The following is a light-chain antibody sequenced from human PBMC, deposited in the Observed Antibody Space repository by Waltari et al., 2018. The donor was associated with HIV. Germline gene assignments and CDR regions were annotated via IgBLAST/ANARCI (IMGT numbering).Light chain of an antibody. J-gene: IGLJ3*02. Sequence: QAVLTQPPSVSAAPGQKVTISCSGSSSNMGHNYVSWYQQFPGKAPKVLIYDNNKRPPGVPDRFSGSRSGTSATLGVAGLQTGDEADYYCGTWDTSLSAGVFGGGTKLTVL. CDR3: GTWDTSLSAGV. CDR2: DNN. V-gene: IGLV1-51*01. CDR1: SSNMGHNY.